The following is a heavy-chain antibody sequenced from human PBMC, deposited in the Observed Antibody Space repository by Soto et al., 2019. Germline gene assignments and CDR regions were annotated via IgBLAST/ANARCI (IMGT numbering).Heavy chain of an antibody. J-gene: IGHJ6*03. D-gene: IGHD2-2*01. V-gene: IGHV4-59*01. CDR3: ARVNDCSSTSCYYYYYSHYMDV. CDR2: IYYSGST. CDR1: GGSISSYY. Sequence: SETLSLTCTVSGGSISSYYWSWIRQPPGKGLEWIGYIYYSGSTNYNPSLKSRVTISVDTSKNQFSLKLSSVTAADTAVYYCARVNDCSSTSCYYYYYSHYMDVWGKGTTVTVSS.